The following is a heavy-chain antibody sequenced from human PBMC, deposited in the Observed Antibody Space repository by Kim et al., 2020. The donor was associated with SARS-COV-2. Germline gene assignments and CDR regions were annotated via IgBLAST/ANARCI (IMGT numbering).Heavy chain of an antibody. V-gene: IGHV3-11*06. Sequence: RFTISRDNAKNSLYLQMNSLRAEDTAVYYCARDLLVLSAARPHYYYGMDVWGQGTTVTVSS. J-gene: IGHJ6*02. CDR3: ARDLLVLSAARPHYYYGMDV. D-gene: IGHD6-6*01.